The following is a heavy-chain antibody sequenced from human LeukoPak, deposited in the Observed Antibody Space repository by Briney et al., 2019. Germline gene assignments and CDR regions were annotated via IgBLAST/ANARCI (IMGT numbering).Heavy chain of an antibody. J-gene: IGHJ4*02. Sequence: SETLSLTCTVSGGSISSSSYYWGWIRQPPGKGLEWIGSIYYSGSIYYNPSLKSRVTISVDTSKNQFSLKLSSVTAADTAMYYCARGRVEMATIDFDYWGQGTLVTVSS. CDR2: IYYSGSI. D-gene: IGHD5-24*01. V-gene: IGHV4-39*07. CDR1: GGSISSSSYY. CDR3: ARGRVEMATIDFDY.